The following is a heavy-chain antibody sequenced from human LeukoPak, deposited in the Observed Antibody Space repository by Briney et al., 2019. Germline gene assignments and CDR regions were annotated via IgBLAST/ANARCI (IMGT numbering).Heavy chain of an antibody. CDR2: IYYSGST. CDR1: SGSISSYY. J-gene: IGHJ4*02. V-gene: IGHV4-59*08. CDR3: ARLSIVGATNFDY. D-gene: IGHD1-26*01. Sequence: PSETLSLTCTVSSGSISSYYWSWIRQPPGKGLEWIGYIYYSGSTNYNPSLKSRVTISVDTSKNQFSLKLSSVTAADTAVYYCARLSIVGATNFDYWGQGTLVTVSS.